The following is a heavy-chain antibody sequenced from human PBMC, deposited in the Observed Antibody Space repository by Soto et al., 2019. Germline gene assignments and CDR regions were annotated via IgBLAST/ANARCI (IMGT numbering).Heavy chain of an antibody. CDR3: ARIYDSSGYFIYYYYYGMDV. D-gene: IGHD3-22*01. CDR1: GFSFSSYA. CDR2: ISSSSSCI. J-gene: IGHJ6*02. V-gene: IGHV3-21*01. Sequence: GGSLRLSCAASGFSFSSYAMSWVRQAPGKGLEWVSSISSSSSCIYYADSVKGRFTISRDNAKNSLYLQMNSLRAEDTAVYYCARIYDSSGYFIYYYYYGMDVWGQGTTVTVSS.